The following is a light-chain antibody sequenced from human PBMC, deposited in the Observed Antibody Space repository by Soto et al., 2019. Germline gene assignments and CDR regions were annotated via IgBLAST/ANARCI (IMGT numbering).Light chain of an antibody. Sequence: DIQMTQSPSTLSASVGDRVTITCRASHSVKNYLAWYQQKPGMAPKLLIYDASYLEGGVPSRFSGSGSGTEFTLTISSLQPDDFATYYCQQYHSYSLTFGGGTKVDIK. CDR2: DAS. J-gene: IGKJ4*01. CDR3: QQYHSYSLT. CDR1: HSVKNY. V-gene: IGKV1-5*01.